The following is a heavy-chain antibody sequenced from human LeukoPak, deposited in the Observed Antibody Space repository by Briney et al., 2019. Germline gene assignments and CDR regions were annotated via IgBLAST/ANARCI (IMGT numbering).Heavy chain of an antibody. J-gene: IGHJ6*03. CDR1: GFTFSNPW. V-gene: IGHV3-15*01. CDR3: TTDPGYYGSGSYTYYYYMDV. D-gene: IGHD3-10*01. Sequence: GGSLRLSCAASGFTFSNPWMSWVRQAPGKGPEWVGRIKSKTDGGTTDYAAPVKGRFTISRDDSKNTLYLQMNSLKTEDTAVYYCTTDPGYYGSGSYTYYYYMDVWGKGTTVTVSS. CDR2: IKSKTDGGTT.